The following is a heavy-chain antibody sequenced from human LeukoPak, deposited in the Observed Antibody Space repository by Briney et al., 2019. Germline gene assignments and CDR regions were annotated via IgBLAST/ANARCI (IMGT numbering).Heavy chain of an antibody. V-gene: IGHV1-2*02. J-gene: IGHJ2*01. D-gene: IGHD6-25*01. Sequence: ASVKVSCKASGYTFTGYYMHWVRQAPGQGLEWMGWINPNSGGTNYAQKFQGRVTMTRDTSISTAYMELSSLRSEDTAVYYCARERIGYSGAYWYFDLWGRGTLVTVSS. CDR1: GYTFTGYY. CDR2: INPNSGGT. CDR3: ARERIGYSGAYWYFDL.